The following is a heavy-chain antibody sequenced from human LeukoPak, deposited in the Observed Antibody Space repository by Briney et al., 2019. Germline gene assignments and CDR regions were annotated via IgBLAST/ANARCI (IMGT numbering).Heavy chain of an antibody. V-gene: IGHV3-30*18. CDR1: GFTVSSNY. D-gene: IGHD3-9*01. CDR2: ISYDGSNK. J-gene: IGHJ4*02. CDR3: AKGVVRYFDWPHYFDY. Sequence: GGSLRLSCAASGFTVSSNYMSWVRQAPGKGLEWVAVISYDGSNKYYADSVKGRFTISRDNSKNTLYLQMNSLRAEDTAVYYCAKGVVRYFDWPHYFDYWGQGTLVTVSS.